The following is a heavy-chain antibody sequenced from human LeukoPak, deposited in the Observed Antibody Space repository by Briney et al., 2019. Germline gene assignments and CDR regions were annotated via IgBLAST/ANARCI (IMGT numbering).Heavy chain of an antibody. CDR1: GFTFDDYA. Sequence: PGRSLRLSCAASGFTFDDYAMHWVRQAPGKGLEWVSGISWNSGSIGYADSVKGRFTISRDNAKNSLYLQMNSLRAEDTALYYCAKVGLTFGGVFFDAFGIWGQGTMVTVSS. CDR3: AKVGLTFGGVFFDAFGI. J-gene: IGHJ3*02. CDR2: ISWNSGSI. D-gene: IGHD3-16*01. V-gene: IGHV3-9*01.